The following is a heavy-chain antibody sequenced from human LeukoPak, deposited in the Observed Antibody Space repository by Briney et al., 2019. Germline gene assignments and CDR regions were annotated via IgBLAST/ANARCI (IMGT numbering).Heavy chain of an antibody. CDR1: GFTFSSYG. J-gene: IGHJ4*02. V-gene: IGHV3-33*01. CDR3: ARDIGPRYYYDSSGPPCRDY. Sequence: PGGSLRLSCAASGFTFSSYGMHWVRQAPGKGLEWVAVIWYDGSNKYYADSVKGRFTISRDNSKNTLYLQMNSLRAEDTAVYYCARDIGPRYYYDSSGPPCRDYWGQGTLVTVSS. CDR2: IWYDGSNK. D-gene: IGHD3-22*01.